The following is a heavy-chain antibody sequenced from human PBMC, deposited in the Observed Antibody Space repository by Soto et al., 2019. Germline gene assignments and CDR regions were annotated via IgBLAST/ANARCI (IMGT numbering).Heavy chain of an antibody. Sequence: GGSLRLSCAASGFTFSSYAMSWVRQAPGKGLEWVSAISVSGGSTYYADSVKGRFTISRDNSKNTLYLQMNSLRAEDTAVYYCAKSAKPYCSGGSCYSGDYYYYYGMDVWGQGTTVTVSS. J-gene: IGHJ6*02. CDR1: GFTFSSYA. CDR3: AKSAKPYCSGGSCYSGDYYYYYGMDV. CDR2: ISVSGGST. V-gene: IGHV3-23*01. D-gene: IGHD2-15*01.